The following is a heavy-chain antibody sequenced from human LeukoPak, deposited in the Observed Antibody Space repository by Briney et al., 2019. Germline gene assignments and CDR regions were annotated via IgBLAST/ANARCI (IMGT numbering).Heavy chain of an antibody. V-gene: IGHV3-43*01. J-gene: IGHJ4*02. CDR3: ATGEEESPMNFYH. CDR1: GFMFDDYT. D-gene: IGHD3-22*01. Sequence: PGGSLRLSCVASGFMFDDYTMHWVRQAPGKGLEWVSLINWDGGSTYYAGSVKGRFTVSRDNSKNSLYLQMDSLRTEDTAFYYCATGEEESPMNFYHWGQGTLVTVSS. CDR2: INWDGGST.